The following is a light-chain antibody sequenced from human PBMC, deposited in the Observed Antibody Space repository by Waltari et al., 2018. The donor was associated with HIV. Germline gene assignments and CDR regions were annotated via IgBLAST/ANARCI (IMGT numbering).Light chain of an antibody. V-gene: IGKV1-5*03. CDR3: QQYDNYPHT. J-gene: IGKJ2*01. CDR2: KAS. CDR1: QSLSTW. Sequence: DIQMTQSPPTQSASVGDRVTITCRASQSLSTWLAWFQQKPGEAPKMLIYKASTLDTGVPSRFSGSGSGTEFTLTISSLLPDDFATYYCQQYDNYPHTFGQGTKLE.